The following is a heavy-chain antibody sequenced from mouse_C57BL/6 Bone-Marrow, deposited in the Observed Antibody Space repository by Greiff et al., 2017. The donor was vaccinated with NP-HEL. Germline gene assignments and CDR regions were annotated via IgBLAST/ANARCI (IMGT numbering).Heavy chain of an antibody. Sequence: VQLQQSGAELVRPGASVKLSCTASGFNIKDDYMHWVKQRPEQGLEWIGWIDPENGDTEYASKFQGKATITADTSSNTAYLQLSSLTSEDTAVYYCTTGYGSSSSRYFDVWGTGTTVTVSS. CDR1: GFNIKDDY. J-gene: IGHJ1*03. CDR3: TTGYGSSSSRYFDV. V-gene: IGHV14-4*01. CDR2: IDPENGDT. D-gene: IGHD1-1*01.